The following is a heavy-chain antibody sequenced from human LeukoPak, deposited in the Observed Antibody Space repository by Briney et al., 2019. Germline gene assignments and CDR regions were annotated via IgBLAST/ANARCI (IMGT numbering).Heavy chain of an antibody. CDR2: FDPEDGET. D-gene: IGHD1-1*01. CDR1: GYTLTELS. V-gene: IGHV1-24*01. CDR3: ATDQLERRPTNWFDP. Sequence: ASVKVSCKVSGYTLTELSMHWVRQAPGKGLEWMGGFDPEDGETIYAQKFQGRVTMTEDTSTDTAYMELSSLRSEDTAVYYCATDQLERRPTNWFDPWGQGTLVTVSS. J-gene: IGHJ5*02.